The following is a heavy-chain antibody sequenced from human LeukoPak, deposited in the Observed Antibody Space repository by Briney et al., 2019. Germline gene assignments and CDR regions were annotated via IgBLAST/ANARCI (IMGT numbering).Heavy chain of an antibody. Sequence: GGSLSLSCTVSGFTFGDYAMSWVRQAPGKGREWVGFIRSKAYGGTTEYAASVKGRFTISSDDSKSIAYLEMNSLKAEDTAVYYCTRGPQDIVVVPAADDYWGQGTLVTVSS. CDR3: TRGPQDIVVVPAADDY. CDR2: IRSKAYGGTT. V-gene: IGHV3-49*04. J-gene: IGHJ4*02. CDR1: GFTFGDYA. D-gene: IGHD2-2*01.